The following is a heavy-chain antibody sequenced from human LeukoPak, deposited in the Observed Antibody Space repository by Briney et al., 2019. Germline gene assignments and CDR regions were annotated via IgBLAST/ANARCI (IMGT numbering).Heavy chain of an antibody. CDR1: GFTFDDYA. CDR3: ARGGGYSYGLGYYYYMDV. V-gene: IGHV3-9*01. CDR2: ISWNSGSI. D-gene: IGHD5-18*01. J-gene: IGHJ6*03. Sequence: PGRSLRLSCAASGFTFDDYAMHWVRQAPGKGLEWVSGISWNSGSIGYADSVKGRFTISRDNAKNSLYLQMNSLRAEDTAVYYCARGGGYSYGLGYYYYMDVWGKGTTVTVSS.